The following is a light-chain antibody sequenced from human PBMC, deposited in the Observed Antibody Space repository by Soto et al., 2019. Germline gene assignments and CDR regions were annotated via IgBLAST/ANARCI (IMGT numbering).Light chain of an antibody. V-gene: IGKV1-5*01. CDR2: DAS. CDR1: QSISTW. CDR3: QQYNGYSRT. Sequence: DIQMTQSPSTLSASVGDRVTITCRASQSISTWLAWYQQKPGEAPNLLIYDASSLQSGVPSRFSGSGSGTEFTLTISGLQPDDFATYYCQQYNGYSRTFGQGTRWIS. J-gene: IGKJ1*01.